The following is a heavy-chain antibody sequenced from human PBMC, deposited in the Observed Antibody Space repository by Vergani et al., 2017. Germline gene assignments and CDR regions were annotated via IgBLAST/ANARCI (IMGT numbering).Heavy chain of an antibody. CDR1: GFLLGNYA. V-gene: IGHV3-30*02. D-gene: IGHD3-16*01. CDR2: IQFDGSNQ. J-gene: IGHJ4*02. Sequence: QVQLVESGGGVVQRGGSLRLSCATSGFLLGNYALQWIRQGPGKGLEVVAFIQFDGSNQYYADSVKGRFTLSRDFSKNTLYLQMNSLRTDDTATYYCAKHFRGWGIDYWGQGTQVIVSS. CDR3: AKHFRGWGIDY.